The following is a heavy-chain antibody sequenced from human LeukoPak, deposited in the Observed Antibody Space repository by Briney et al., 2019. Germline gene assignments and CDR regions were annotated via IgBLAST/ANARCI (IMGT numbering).Heavy chain of an antibody. CDR1: GYTFTGYY. V-gene: IGHV1-2*02. Sequence: ASVKVSCKASGYTFTGYYMHCVRQAPGQGLEWMGWINPNSGGTNYAQKFQGRVTMTRDTSISTAYMELRRLRSDDTAVYYCARDRVMYYYDSSGCSDYWGQGTLVTVSS. CDR3: ARDRVMYYYDSSGCSDY. CDR2: INPNSGGT. D-gene: IGHD3-22*01. J-gene: IGHJ4*02.